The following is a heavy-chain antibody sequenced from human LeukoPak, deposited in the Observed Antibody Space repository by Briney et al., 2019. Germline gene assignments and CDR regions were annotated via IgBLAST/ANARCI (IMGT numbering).Heavy chain of an antibody. D-gene: IGHD3-10*01. CDR3: ARDNLGGVRPVFDY. CDR1: GASNSTYFWNYY. CDR2: VYTTGST. Sequence: SETLSLTCTVSGASNSTYFWNYYWSCIRQPAGKGLEWIGRVYTTGSTDYNPSLKSRVTMSIDKSKNHFSMELRSVTAADTGVYYCARDNLGGVRPVFDYWGQGALVTVST. J-gene: IGHJ4*02. V-gene: IGHV4-4*07.